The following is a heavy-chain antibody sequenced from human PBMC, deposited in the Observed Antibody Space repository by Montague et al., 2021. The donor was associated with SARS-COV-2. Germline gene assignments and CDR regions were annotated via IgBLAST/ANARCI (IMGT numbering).Heavy chain of an antibody. D-gene: IGHD6-13*01. CDR1: GGSISSGGYC. J-gene: IGHJ4*02. CDR2: IYYSGST. Sequence: SETLSLTCTVSGGSISSGGYCWSWIRQHPGKGLEWIGYIYYSGSTNYXPSLKSRVTISVDTSKNQFSLKLSSVTAADTAVYYCARDTEGYISSWYHDYWGQGTLVTVSS. V-gene: IGHV4-61*08. CDR3: ARDTEGYISSWYHDY.